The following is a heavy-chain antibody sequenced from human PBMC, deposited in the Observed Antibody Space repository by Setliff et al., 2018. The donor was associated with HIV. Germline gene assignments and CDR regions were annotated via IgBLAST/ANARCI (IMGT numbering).Heavy chain of an antibody. V-gene: IGHV1-18*04. CDR1: GYSFTFYG. J-gene: IGHJ3*02. D-gene: IGHD3-10*01. CDR3: ATPGVGAGAFDI. CDR2: VSVYNGNT. Sequence: ASVKVSCKASGYSFTFYGLHWVRQAPGQGLEWMGWVSVYNGNTKYAENFQDRLTLTTDASTGTGFMELRDLRSDDTAVYYCATPGVGAGAFDIWGRGTMVTVSS.